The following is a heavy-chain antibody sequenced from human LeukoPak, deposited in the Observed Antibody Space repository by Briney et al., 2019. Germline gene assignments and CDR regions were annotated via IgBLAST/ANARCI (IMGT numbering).Heavy chain of an antibody. V-gene: IGHV4-39*01. J-gene: IGHJ4*02. CDR2: IYYSGST. D-gene: IGHD3-10*01. CDR3: ARAVLSVTIDY. CDR1: GGSISSSSYY. Sequence: SETLSLTCTVSGGSISSSSYYWGWIRQPPGKGLEWIGSIYYSGSTYYNPSLKSRVTISVDTSKNQFSLKLSSVTAADTAVYYCARAVLSVTIDYWGQGTLVTVSS.